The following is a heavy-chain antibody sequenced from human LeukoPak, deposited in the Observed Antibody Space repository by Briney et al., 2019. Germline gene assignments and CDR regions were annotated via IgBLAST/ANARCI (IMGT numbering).Heavy chain of an antibody. CDR3: ARGGVGAPGGAFDI. Sequence: GGSLRLSCAASGFIFSSYSMNWVRQAPGKGLEWVSSISSSSSYIYYADSVKGRFTISRDNAKNSLYLQMNSLRAEDTAVYYCARGGVGAPGGAFDIWGQGTMVTVSS. J-gene: IGHJ3*02. D-gene: IGHD1-26*01. CDR2: ISSSSSYI. V-gene: IGHV3-21*01. CDR1: GFIFSSYS.